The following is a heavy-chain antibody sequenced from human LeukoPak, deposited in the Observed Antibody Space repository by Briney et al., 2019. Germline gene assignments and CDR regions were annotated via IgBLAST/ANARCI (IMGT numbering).Heavy chain of an antibody. CDR3: ARVGYGSGSYYPGVFDY. J-gene: IGHJ4*02. Sequence: PGGSLRLSCAASGFTFSSYGMHWVRQAPGKGLEWVAFIHYDGSNKYYADSVKGRFTISRDNAKNTLYLQMNSLRAEDTAVYYCARVGYGSGSYYPGVFDYWGQGTLVTVSS. CDR2: IHYDGSNK. D-gene: IGHD3-10*01. CDR1: GFTFSSYG. V-gene: IGHV3-30*02.